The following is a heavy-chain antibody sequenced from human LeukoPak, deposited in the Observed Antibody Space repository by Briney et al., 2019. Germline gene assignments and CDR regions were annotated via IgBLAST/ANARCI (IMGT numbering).Heavy chain of an antibody. J-gene: IGHJ5*02. CDR1: GYSFTGYY. CDR2: INSHTGVT. CDR3: ARDRPYNWFDP. Sequence: LVASVKVSCKASGYSFTGYYMHWMRQAPGQGLEWMGWINSHTGVTNYAQKLQGRVTMTTDTSTSTAYMELRSLRSDDTAVYYCARDRPYNWFDPWGQGTLVTVSS. V-gene: IGHV1-2*03.